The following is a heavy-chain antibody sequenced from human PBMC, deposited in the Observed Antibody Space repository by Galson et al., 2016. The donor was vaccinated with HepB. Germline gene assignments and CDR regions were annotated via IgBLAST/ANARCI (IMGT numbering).Heavy chain of an antibody. CDR3: ASGYCSGGSCYFDS. Sequence: TLSLTCTVSGGSISSGDYYWSWIRQPPGKGLEWIGYFYYSGTTYYNPSLKSRSTISVDTSKNQFSLKLSSLTAADTAVYYCASGYCSGGSCYFDSWGQGTLVTVSS. D-gene: IGHD2-15*01. V-gene: IGHV4-30-4*01. CDR2: FYYSGTT. J-gene: IGHJ4*02. CDR1: GGSISSGDYY.